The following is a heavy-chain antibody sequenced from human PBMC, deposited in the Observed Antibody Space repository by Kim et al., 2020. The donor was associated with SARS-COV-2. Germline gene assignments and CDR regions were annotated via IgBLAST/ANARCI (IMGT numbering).Heavy chain of an antibody. D-gene: IGHD3-22*01. CDR3: ASQTPSSGYTSQGWYYFDY. J-gene: IGHJ4*02. V-gene: IGHV1-69*04. Sequence: SVKVSCKASGGTFSSYAISWVRQAPGQGLEWMGRIIPILGIANYAQKFQGRVTITADKSTSTAYMELSSLRSEDTAVYYCASQTPSSGYTSQGWYYFDYWGQGTLVTVSS. CDR1: GGTFSSYA. CDR2: IIPILGIA.